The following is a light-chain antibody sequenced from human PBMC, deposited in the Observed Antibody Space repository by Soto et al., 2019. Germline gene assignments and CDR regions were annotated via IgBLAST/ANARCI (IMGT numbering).Light chain of an antibody. J-gene: IGLJ2*01. CDR2: EVS. CDR1: SSDVGGYNY. CDR3: SSYRRSSTVV. Sequence: QSALTQPASVSGSPGQSITISCTGTSSDVGGYNYVSWYQQHPGKAPKLMIYEVSNRPSGVSNRFSGSKSGNTASLTISGLQAEDEADYYCSSYRRSSTVVFGGWTKVTVL. V-gene: IGLV2-14*01.